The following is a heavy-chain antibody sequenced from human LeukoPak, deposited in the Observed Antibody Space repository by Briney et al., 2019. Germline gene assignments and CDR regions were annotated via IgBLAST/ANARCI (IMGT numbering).Heavy chain of an antibody. V-gene: IGHV3-23*01. J-gene: IGHJ4*02. CDR3: AKDLGYCSGGSCVALDY. D-gene: IGHD2-15*01. Sequence: GGSLRLSCAASGFTFSSYAMSWVRQAPGKGLEWMSAISGSGGNTYYADSVKGRFTISRDNSKNTLYLQMNSLRAEDTAVYYCAKDLGYCSGGSCVALDYWGQGTLVTVSS. CDR2: ISGSGGNT. CDR1: GFTFSSYA.